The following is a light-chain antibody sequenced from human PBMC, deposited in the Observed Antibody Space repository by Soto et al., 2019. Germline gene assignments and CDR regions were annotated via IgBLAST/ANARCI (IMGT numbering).Light chain of an antibody. V-gene: IGLV2-8*01. J-gene: IGLJ1*01. CDR1: SSDVGGYNY. CDR2: EVS. Sequence: QSVLTQPPSASGSPGQSVTISCTGTSSDVGGYNYVSWYQQHPGKAPKLMIYEVSKRPSGVPDRFSGSKSGTSASLAISGLQSEDEADYYCAAWDDTLNGLYVFGTGTRSPS. CDR3: AAWDDTLNGLYV.